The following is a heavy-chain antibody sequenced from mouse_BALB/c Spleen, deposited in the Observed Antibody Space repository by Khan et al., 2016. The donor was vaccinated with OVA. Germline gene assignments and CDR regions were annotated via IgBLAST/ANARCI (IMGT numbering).Heavy chain of an antibody. CDR1: GYTFTSYW. CDR3: AREEALYYFDY. D-gene: IGHD3-2*02. V-gene: IGHV1-76*01. J-gene: IGHJ2*01. Sequence: QVQLKQSGAELVRPGASVNLSCKTSGYTFTSYWIYWVKQRPGQGLEWIARIYPGTNNTYYNEKLKDKVTLTADKSSSTVYMQLSSLNSEDSAVYFCAREEALYYFDYWGQGTTLTVSS. CDR2: IYPGTNNT.